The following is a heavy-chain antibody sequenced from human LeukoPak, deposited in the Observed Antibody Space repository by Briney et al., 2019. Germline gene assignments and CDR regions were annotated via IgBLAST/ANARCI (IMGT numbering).Heavy chain of an antibody. CDR1: GFTCSSYW. V-gene: IGHV3-7*04. D-gene: IGHD3-22*01. J-gene: IGHJ4*02. CDR3: ARAYYYDSSGYGFDY. Sequence: GGSLRLSCAASGFTCSSYWMSGVRQAPGKGLEWVANIKQDGSEKYYVDSWKGGFNISRDNAKKSLYLQMNSLRAEDTAVYYCARAYYYDSSGYGFDYWGQGTLVTVSS. CDR2: IKQDGSEK.